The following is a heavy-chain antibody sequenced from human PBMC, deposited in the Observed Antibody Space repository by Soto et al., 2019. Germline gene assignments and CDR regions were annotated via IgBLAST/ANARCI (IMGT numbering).Heavy chain of an antibody. Sequence: GGSLRLSCAASGLTFSTYWMNWVRRAPGKGLEWVANIKQDGSEKYYVDSVEGRFAISRDNAKDSLFLQMNNLRAEDTAVYYCVRDRSTLCGMDVWGQGTTVTVSS. CDR2: IKQDGSEK. V-gene: IGHV3-7*01. CDR1: GLTFSTYW. CDR3: VRDRSTLCGMDV. J-gene: IGHJ6*02.